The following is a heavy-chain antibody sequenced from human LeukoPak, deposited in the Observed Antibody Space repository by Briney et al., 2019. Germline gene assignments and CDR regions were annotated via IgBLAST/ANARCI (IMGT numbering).Heavy chain of an antibody. CDR1: GGSISSSSYY. V-gene: IGHV4-39*01. J-gene: IGHJ4*02. Sequence: PSETLSLTCTVSGGSISSSSYYWGWIRQPPGKGLERIGSIYYSGSTYYNPSLKSRVTISVDTSKNQFSLKLSSVTAADTAVYYCARLSSGTYHHDYWGQGTLVTVSS. CDR3: ARLSSGTYHHDY. CDR2: IYYSGST. D-gene: IGHD1-26*01.